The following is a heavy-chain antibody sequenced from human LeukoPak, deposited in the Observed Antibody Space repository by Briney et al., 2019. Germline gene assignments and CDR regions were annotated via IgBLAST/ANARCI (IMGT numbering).Heavy chain of an antibody. V-gene: IGHV1-69*05. D-gene: IGHD2-15*01. CDR1: GGTFSSYA. CDR2: IIPIFGTA. J-gene: IGHJ5*02. Sequence: SVKVSCKASGGTFSSYAISWVRQAPGQGLEWMGGIIPIFGTANYAQKFQGRVTMTTDTSTSTAYMELRSLRSDDTAVYYCARAALGYCSGGSCLNNWFDPWGQGTLVTVSS. CDR3: ARAALGYCSGGSCLNNWFDP.